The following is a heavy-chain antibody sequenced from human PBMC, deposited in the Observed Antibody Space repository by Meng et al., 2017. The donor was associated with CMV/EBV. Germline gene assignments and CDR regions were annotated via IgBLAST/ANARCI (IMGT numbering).Heavy chain of an antibody. CDR1: GDTFSSCS. CDR3: SRVCGGSCFDY. Sequence: QLGQSGAGVHNPRFVVKVSCVASGDTFSSCSMRWARQAPGQGLEWMGGIMPIFGTANYAQKFQGRVTITADESTSTAYMELSSLRSEDTAVYYCSRVCGGSCFDYWGQGTLVTVSS. V-gene: IGHV1-69*12. D-gene: IGHD2-15*01. J-gene: IGHJ4*02. CDR2: IMPIFGTA.